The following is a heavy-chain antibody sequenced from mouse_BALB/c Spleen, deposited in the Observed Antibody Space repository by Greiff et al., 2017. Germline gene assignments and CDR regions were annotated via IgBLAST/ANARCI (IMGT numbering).Heavy chain of an antibody. CDR1: GYTFTSYW. CDR3: ARKISLGPFDY. J-gene: IGHJ2*01. D-gene: IGHD4-1*01. Sequence: QVHVKQSGAELAKPGASVKMSCKASGYTFTSYWMHWVKQRPGQGLEWIGYINPSTGYTEYNQKFKDKATLTADKSSSTAYMQLSSLTSEDSAVYYCARKISLGPFDYWGQGTTLTVSS. V-gene: IGHV1-7*01. CDR2: INPSTGYT.